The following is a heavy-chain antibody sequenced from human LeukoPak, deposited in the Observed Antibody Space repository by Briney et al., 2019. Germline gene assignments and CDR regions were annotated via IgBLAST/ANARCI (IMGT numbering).Heavy chain of an antibody. J-gene: IGHJ4*02. V-gene: IGHV3-30*02. CDR3: AKDRRGSCNAGSCYCCDY. CDR2: IRFDGSNK. Sequence: GGSLRLSCAASAFTFNNYGMHWVRQAPGEGLEWVAFIRFDGSNKYYIDSVKGRFTISRDNSKNTLYLQMNSLRAEDTAVYYCAKDRRGSCNAGSCYCCDYWGRGALVTVSS. D-gene: IGHD2-15*01. CDR1: AFTFNNYG.